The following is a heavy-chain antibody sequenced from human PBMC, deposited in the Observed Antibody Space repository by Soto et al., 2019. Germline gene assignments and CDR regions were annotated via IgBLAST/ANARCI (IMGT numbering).Heavy chain of an antibody. Sequence: LSLTCTVSGGSVSSGSYYWSWIRQPPGKGLEWIGYIYYSGSTNYNPSLKSRVTISVDTSKNQFSLKLSSVTAADTAVYYCARGLSYDYVWGSYRPYFDYWGQGPLVTAPS. J-gene: IGHJ4*02. D-gene: IGHD3-16*02. CDR3: ARGLSYDYVWGSYRPYFDY. CDR1: GGSVSSGSYY. V-gene: IGHV4-61*01. CDR2: IYYSGST.